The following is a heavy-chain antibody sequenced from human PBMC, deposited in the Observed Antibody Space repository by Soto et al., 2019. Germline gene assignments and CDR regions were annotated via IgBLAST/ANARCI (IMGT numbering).Heavy chain of an antibody. D-gene: IGHD3-3*01. V-gene: IGHV4-31*03. Sequence: ASEALSLPSTVSGSSISSGGYYWSWIRPHPGEGLEWIRYIYYSGSTYYNPSLKSRVTISVDTSKNQFSLKLSSVTAADTAVYYCARDRRGHDFWSGYVWFDPWGQGTLVTVSS. J-gene: IGHJ5*02. CDR3: ARDRRGHDFWSGYVWFDP. CDR1: GSSISSGGYY. CDR2: IYYSGST.